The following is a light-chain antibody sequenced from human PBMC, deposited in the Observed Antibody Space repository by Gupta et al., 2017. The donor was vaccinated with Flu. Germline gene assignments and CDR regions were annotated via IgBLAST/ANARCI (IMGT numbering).Light chain of an antibody. CDR2: DAS. CDR1: QSISSY. CDR3: QQCYTTPLT. V-gene: IGKV1-39*01. J-gene: IGKJ1*01. Sequence: DSEMTDSTSSGCASVGDRVTITCRSSQSISSYLDWYQQKPGKAPKLLIYDASSRKSGVPSRFSGSGSGTDFTLTISSLQPEDFATYYCQQCYTTPLTFGHGTQVEI.